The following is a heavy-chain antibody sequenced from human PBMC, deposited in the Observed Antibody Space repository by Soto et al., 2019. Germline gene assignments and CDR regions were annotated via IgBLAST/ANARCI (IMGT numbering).Heavy chain of an antibody. CDR2: IYYSGST. CDR1: GGSISSGGYY. J-gene: IGHJ6*03. CDR3: ARGIGYCSGGSCTRRQFYMDV. Sequence: TSETLSLTCTVSGGSISSGGYYWSWIRQHPGKGLEWIGYIYYSGSTYYNPSLKSRVTISVDTSKNQFSLKLSSVTAADTAMYYCARGIGYCSGGSCTRRQFYMDVWGKGTTVTVSS. V-gene: IGHV4-31*03. D-gene: IGHD2-15*01.